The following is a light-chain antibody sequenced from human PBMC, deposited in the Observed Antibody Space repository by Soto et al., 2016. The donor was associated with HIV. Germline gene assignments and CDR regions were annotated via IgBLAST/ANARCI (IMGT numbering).Light chain of an antibody. J-gene: IGKJ2*01. V-gene: IGKV1-6*01. CDR1: QGIKNE. CDR3: LQDYSYPFT. CDR2: STS. Sequence: AIQMTQSPSSLSASVGDRVTITCRASQGIKNELGWYQQKPGKAPKLLIYSTSTLGSGVPSRFSGSASGSDFTLTISSLQPEDSASYFCLQDYSYPFTFGQGTKVGDQT.